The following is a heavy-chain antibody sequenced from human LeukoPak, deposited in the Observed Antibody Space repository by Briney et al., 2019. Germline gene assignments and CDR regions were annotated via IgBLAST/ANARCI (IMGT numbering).Heavy chain of an antibody. CDR1: GGSITSYY. V-gene: IGHV5-51*01. D-gene: IGHD1-20*01. CDR2: IYPGDSDT. J-gene: IGHJ5*02. CDR3: ARVGVTGTTEGWFDP. Sequence: ETLSLTCTVSGGSITSYYWSWIRQPAGKGLEWMGIIYPGDSDTRYSPSFQGQVTISADKSISTAYLQWSSLKASDTAMYYCARVGVTGTTEGWFDPWGQGTLVTVSS.